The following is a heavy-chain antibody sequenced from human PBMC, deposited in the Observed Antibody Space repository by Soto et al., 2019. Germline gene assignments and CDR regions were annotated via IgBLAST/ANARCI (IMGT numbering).Heavy chain of an antibody. Sequence: GWSLRLSCAASGFTFSSYAMHWVRQAPGKGLEYVSSISSNGGSTYYANSVKGRFTISRDNSKNTLYLQMGSLRAEDMAVYYCARRAGYYFDYWGQGTLVTVSS. V-gene: IGHV3-64*01. CDR2: ISSNGGST. CDR1: GFTFSSYA. J-gene: IGHJ4*02. CDR3: ARRAGYYFDY.